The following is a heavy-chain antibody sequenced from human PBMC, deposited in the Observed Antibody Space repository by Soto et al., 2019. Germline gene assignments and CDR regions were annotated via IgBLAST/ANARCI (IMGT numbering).Heavy chain of an antibody. Sequence: SVKVSCKASGGTFSSYTISWVRQAPGQGLEWMGRIIPILGIANYAQKFQGRVTITADKSTSTAYMELSSLRSEDTAVYYCARGDEWFGEPPYYYYMDVWGKGTTVTVSS. CDR1: GGTFSSYT. CDR2: IIPILGIA. CDR3: ARGDEWFGEPPYYYYMDV. V-gene: IGHV1-69*02. J-gene: IGHJ6*03. D-gene: IGHD3-10*01.